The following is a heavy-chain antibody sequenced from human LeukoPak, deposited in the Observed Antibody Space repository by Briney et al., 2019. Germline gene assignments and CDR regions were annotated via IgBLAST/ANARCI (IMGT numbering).Heavy chain of an antibody. CDR1: GFTFSSYG. CDR3: VGVAPYGDYEDY. CDR2: IWYDGSNK. Sequence: GSLRLSCAASGFTFSSYGMHWVRQAPGKGLEWVAVIWYDGSNKYYADSVKGRFTISRDNSKNTLYLQMNSLRAEDTAVYYCVGVAPYGDYEDYWGQGTLVTVSS. J-gene: IGHJ4*02. V-gene: IGHV3-33*01. D-gene: IGHD4-17*01.